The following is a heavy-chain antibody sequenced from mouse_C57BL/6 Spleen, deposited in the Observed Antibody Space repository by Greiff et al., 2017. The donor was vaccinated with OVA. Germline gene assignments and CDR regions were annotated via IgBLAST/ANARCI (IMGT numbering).Heavy chain of an antibody. CDR3: TTDDGYY. CDR1: GFNIKDDY. CDR2: IYPENGDT. V-gene: IGHV14-4*01. Sequence: VQLQQSGAELVRPGASVKLSCTASGFNIKDDYMHWVKQRPEQGLEWIGWIYPENGDTEYASKFQGKATITADTSSNTAYLQLSSLTSEDTAVYYCTTDDGYYWGQGTTLTVSS. J-gene: IGHJ2*01. D-gene: IGHD2-3*01.